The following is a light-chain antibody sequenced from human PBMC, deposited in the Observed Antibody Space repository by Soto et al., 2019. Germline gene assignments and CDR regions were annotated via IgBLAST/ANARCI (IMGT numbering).Light chain of an antibody. Sequence: QSALTQPHSVSGSPGQSVTISCTGTSSDVGAYNYVSWYQQHPGKAPKLMIFDVSKRPSGVPDRFSGSKSGNTASLTISGLQAEDEADYSCCSSAGSYTWVFGGGTKLTVL. CDR1: SSDVGAYNY. J-gene: IGLJ2*01. CDR2: DVS. V-gene: IGLV2-11*01. CDR3: CSSAGSYTWV.